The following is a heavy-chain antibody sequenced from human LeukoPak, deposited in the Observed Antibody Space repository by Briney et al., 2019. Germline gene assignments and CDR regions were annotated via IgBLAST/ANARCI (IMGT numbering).Heavy chain of an antibody. CDR1: GFTFSTYW. V-gene: IGHV3-74*01. CDR3: ARVMYYYASGSLVVYYFDS. Sequence: GGSLRLSCAASGFTFSTYWMHWVRQAPGKGLVWVSRISTDGSSATYADSVKGRFTISRDNAKNTLYLQMNSLRAEDTAVYYCARVMYYYASGSLVVYYFDSWGQGTLVTVSS. J-gene: IGHJ4*02. D-gene: IGHD3-10*01. CDR2: ISTDGSSA.